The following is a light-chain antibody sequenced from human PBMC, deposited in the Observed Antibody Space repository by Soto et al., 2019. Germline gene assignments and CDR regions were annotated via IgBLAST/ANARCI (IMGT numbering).Light chain of an antibody. V-gene: IGKV3-15*01. CDR2: GAS. Sequence: MTHSPATLSASVFYRVTITCLSSQNVKRLLAWYQQKPGKAPSLLIYGASTRATGVPDRFSGTGSGTEFTLTISSLKSEDYAVYYCQQYKSWPPITFGQGTRLEIK. CDR3: QQYKSWPPIT. CDR1: QNVKRL. J-gene: IGKJ5*01.